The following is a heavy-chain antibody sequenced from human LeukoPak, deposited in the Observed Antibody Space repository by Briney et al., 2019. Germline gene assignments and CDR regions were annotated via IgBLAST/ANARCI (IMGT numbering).Heavy chain of an antibody. J-gene: IGHJ4*02. CDR1: GFTLSSYA. Sequence: GRSLRLSCAASGFTLSSYAMSWVRQAPGKGLEWVSSITDSGSRTYHADSVKGRFTISRDNSKNTLFLQMNSLRAEDTAVYYCARARSGLFFDYWGQGIPVTVSS. CDR2: ITDSGSRT. V-gene: IGHV3-23*01. CDR3: ARARSGLFFDY.